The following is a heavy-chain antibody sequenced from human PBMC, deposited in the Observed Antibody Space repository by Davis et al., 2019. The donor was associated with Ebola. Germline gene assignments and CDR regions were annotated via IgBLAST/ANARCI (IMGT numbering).Heavy chain of an antibody. J-gene: IGHJ4*02. CDR2: ISYDGSNK. Sequence: GGSLRLSCAASGFTFSSYAMHWVRQAPGKGLEWVAVISYDGSNKYYADSVKGRFTISRDNSKNTLYLQMNSLRAEDTAVYYCTFSFTSSSIVDYWGQGTLVTVSS. V-gene: IGHV3-30-3*01. D-gene: IGHD6-6*01. CDR1: GFTFSSYA. CDR3: TFSFTSSSIVDY.